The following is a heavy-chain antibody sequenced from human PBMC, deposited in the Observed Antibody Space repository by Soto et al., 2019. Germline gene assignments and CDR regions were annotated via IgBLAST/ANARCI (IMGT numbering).Heavy chain of an antibody. CDR2: IFSNVDK. J-gene: IGHJ5*02. V-gene: IGHV2-26*01. CDR3: AVRKDGSKIDCFLASFAP. D-gene: IGHD2-21*02. Sequence: QVTLKESGPVVVKPTETLTLTCTVSGLSLNKPGLGLSWIRRPPGKALEWLAHIFSNVDKPYTSSLTNRLTISTDPSKSRVVLTTTRMDPVDSATYFCAVRKDGSKIDCFLASFAPWGQGPQVTVSS. CDR1: GLSLNKPGLG.